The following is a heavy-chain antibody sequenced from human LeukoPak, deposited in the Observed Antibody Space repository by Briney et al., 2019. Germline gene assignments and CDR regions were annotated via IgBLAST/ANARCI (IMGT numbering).Heavy chain of an antibody. V-gene: IGHV3-23*01. CDR1: GFTFSSYA. CDR3: AKRSDDSSGYYPNWCDP. J-gene: IGHJ5*02. Sequence: GGSLRLSCAASGFTFSSYAMSWVRQAPGKGLEWVSVISGSGHTTYYADSVKGRFTISRDNSKNTVYLQMNSLRAEDTAVYYCAKRSDDSSGYYPNWCDPWGQGTLVTVSS. CDR2: ISGSGHTT. D-gene: IGHD3-22*01.